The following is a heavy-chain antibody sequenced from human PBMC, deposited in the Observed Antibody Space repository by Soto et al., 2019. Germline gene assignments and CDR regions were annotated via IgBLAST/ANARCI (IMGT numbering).Heavy chain of an antibody. Sequence: HPGGSLRLSCAASGLTLSTNAMNWVRQAPGKGLEWVSVLSGGVGTTFYADSVKGRFTISRDDSKNTLYLQMNSLRAEDTAVYYCARPYKSSSGEYYYAMDVWGQGTTVTVSS. CDR1: GLTLSTNA. D-gene: IGHD3-16*01. CDR2: LSGGVGTT. J-gene: IGHJ6*02. CDR3: ARPYKSSSGEYYYAMDV. V-gene: IGHV3-23*01.